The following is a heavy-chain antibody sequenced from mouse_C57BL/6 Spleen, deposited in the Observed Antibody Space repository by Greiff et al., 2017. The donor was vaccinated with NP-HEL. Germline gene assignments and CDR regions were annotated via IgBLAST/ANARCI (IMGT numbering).Heavy chain of an antibody. V-gene: IGHV1-53*01. D-gene: IGHD2-14*01. Sequence: QVQLEQPGTELVKPGASVKLSCKASGYTFTSYWMHWVKQRPGQGLEWIGNINPSNGGTNYNEKFKSKATLTVDKSSSTAYMQLSSLTSEDSAVYYCARGGTRTIGIDYAMDYWGQGTSVTVSS. J-gene: IGHJ4*01. CDR3: ARGGTRTIGIDYAMDY. CDR2: INPSNGGT. CDR1: GYTFTSYW.